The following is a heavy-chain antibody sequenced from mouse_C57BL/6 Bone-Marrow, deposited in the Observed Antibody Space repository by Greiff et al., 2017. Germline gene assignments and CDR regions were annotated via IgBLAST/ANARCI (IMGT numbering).Heavy chain of an antibody. CDR1: GFTFSSYA. CDR3: ARNYYVSSYGY. J-gene: IGHJ2*01. D-gene: IGHD1-1*01. Sequence: EVQRVESGGGLVKPGGSLKLSCAASGFTFSSYAMSWVRQTPEKRLEWVATISDGGSYTYYPDNVKGRFTISRDNAKNNLYLQMSHLKSEDTAMYYCARNYYVSSYGYWGQGTPLTVSS. V-gene: IGHV5-4*01. CDR2: ISDGGSYT.